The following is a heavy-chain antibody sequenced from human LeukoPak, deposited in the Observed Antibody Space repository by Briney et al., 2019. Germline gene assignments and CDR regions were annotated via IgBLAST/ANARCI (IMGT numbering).Heavy chain of an antibody. J-gene: IGHJ4*02. V-gene: IGHV4-34*01. D-gene: IGHD3-16*01. CDR3: VRGSTLRHYQY. CDR1: GGSFSGNY. Sequence: SETLSLTCAVYGGSFSGNYWSWIRQPPGRGLEWLGEIHHSGSTIYNLSLKSRVTVSVDTSKNQFSLNLSSVTAADTAVYYCVRGSTLRHYQYWGQGTLVTVSS. CDR2: IHHSGST.